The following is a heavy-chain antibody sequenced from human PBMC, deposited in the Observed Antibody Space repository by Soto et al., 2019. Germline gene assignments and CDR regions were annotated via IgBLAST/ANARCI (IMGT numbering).Heavy chain of an antibody. CDR2: INADNGNT. CDR1: GYTFTSYA. Sequence: GASVKVSCKGSGYTFTSYAMHWVRQAPGQRLEWMGWINADNGNTKYAQKLQGRVTMTTDTSTSTAYMELRSLRSDDTAVYYCAREFEEQQLYYAYWGQGTLVTVSS. V-gene: IGHV1-3*01. CDR3: AREFEEQQLYYAY. D-gene: IGHD6-13*01. J-gene: IGHJ4*02.